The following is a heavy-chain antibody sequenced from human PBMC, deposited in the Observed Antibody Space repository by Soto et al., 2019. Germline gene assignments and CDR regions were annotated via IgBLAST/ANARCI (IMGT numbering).Heavy chain of an antibody. D-gene: IGHD3-22*01. CDR3: ARGCPYFYDSARFHFDY. V-gene: IGHV4-38-2*01. J-gene: IGHJ4*02. Sequence: SETLSLTCAVSGFSISSGYFWGCIRQPPGKGLEWIGSVSHSGSTYHNPSLKSRVTLSLDTSNNRFSLRLSSVTAADTAVYYCARGCPYFYDSARFHFDYWGQGALVTVPQ. CDR1: GFSISSGYF. CDR2: VSHSGST.